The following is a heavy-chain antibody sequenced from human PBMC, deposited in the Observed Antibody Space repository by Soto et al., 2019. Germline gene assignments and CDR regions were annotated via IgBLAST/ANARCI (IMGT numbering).Heavy chain of an antibody. D-gene: IGHD6-19*01. CDR3: ARDGSGSGWYYGFAP. CDR2: ISAYNGNT. CDR1: GYTFTSYG. V-gene: IGHV1-18*01. Sequence: ASVKVSCKASGYTFTSYGISWVRQAPGQGLEWMGWISAYNGNTNYAQKLQGRVTMTTDTSTSTAYMELRSLRSDDTDVYYCARDGSGSGWYYGFAPWGQRTLVTVS. J-gene: IGHJ5*02.